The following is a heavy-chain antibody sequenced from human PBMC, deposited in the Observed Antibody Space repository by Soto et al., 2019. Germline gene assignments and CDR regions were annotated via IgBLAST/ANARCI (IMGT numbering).Heavy chain of an antibody. Sequence: PGGSLRLSFVASGFTFSSYNMNWVRQAPGKGLEWVSYISSSSSSRYYADSVKGRFTISRDNAKNSLYLQMNSLRDEDTAVYYCARPGSGSYSGMDVWGQGTTVTVSS. CDR3: ARPGSGSYSGMDV. J-gene: IGHJ6*02. V-gene: IGHV3-48*02. D-gene: IGHD3-10*01. CDR2: ISSSSSSR. CDR1: GFTFSSYN.